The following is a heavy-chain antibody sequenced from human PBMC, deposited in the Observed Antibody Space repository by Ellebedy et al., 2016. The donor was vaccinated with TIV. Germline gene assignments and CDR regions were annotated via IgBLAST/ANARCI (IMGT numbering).Heavy chain of an antibody. CDR1: GGSISSYY. V-gene: IGHV4-59*08. CDR3: ARHHRDCSGGRCYTFDS. D-gene: IGHD2-15*01. J-gene: IGHJ4*02. CDR2: IYDSGST. Sequence: SETLSLXXTVSGGSISSYYWSWIRQPPGKGLEWIGFIYDSGSTNYNPSLKSRVTLSVDTPKNQFSLKLSSVTAADTAVYYCARHHRDCSGGRCYTFDSWGQGTLVTVAS.